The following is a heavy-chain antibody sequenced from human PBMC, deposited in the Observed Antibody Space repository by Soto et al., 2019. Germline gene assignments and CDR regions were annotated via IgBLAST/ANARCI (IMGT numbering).Heavy chain of an antibody. V-gene: IGHV1-18*01. J-gene: IGHJ4*02. D-gene: IGHD2-15*01. Sequence: GASVKVSCKASGYTFTSYGISWVRQAPGQGLEWMGWISAYNGNTNYAQKLQGRVTMTTDTSTSTAYMELRSLRSDDTAVYYCAGSGCSGGSCYSYYFDYWGQGTLVTVSS. CDR3: AGSGCSGGSCYSYYFDY. CDR1: GYTFTSYG. CDR2: ISAYNGNT.